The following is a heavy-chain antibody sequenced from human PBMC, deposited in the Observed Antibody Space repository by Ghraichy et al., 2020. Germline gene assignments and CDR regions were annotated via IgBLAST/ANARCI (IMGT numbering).Heavy chain of an antibody. CDR1: GFTFSSYG. CDR3: ARFTLPLSSSWPNFDY. Sequence: GSLRLSCAASGFTFSSYGMHWVRQAPGKGLEWVAVIWYDGSNKYYADSVKGRFTISRDNSKNTLYLQMNSLRAEDTAVYYCARFTLPLSSSWPNFDYWGQGTLVTVSS. J-gene: IGHJ4*02. V-gene: IGHV3-33*01. CDR2: IWYDGSNK. D-gene: IGHD6-13*01.